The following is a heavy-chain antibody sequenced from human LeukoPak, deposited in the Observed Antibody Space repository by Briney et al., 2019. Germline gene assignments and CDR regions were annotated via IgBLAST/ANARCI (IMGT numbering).Heavy chain of an antibody. CDR3: ARDASSSWSVNWFDP. D-gene: IGHD6-13*01. Sequence: SQTLSLTCAVSGGSFSNVSYYWSWIRQPAGQGLEWIGRIYSSGSTNYNPSLKSRVTISVDTPKNQLSLKLRSVTAADTAVYYCARDASSSWSVNWFDPWGQGTLVSVSS. J-gene: IGHJ5*02. CDR1: GGSFSNVSYY. CDR2: IYSSGST. V-gene: IGHV4-61*02.